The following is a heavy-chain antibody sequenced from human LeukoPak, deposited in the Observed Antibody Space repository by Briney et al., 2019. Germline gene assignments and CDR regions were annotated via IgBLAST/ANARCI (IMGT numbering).Heavy chain of an antibody. CDR1: GFTFDDYA. D-gene: IGHD6-19*01. J-gene: IGHJ4*02. CDR2: ISWNSGSI. V-gene: IGHV3-9*01. CDR3: AKGYSSGWYEWGYLDY. Sequence: GRSLRLSCAASGFTFDDYAMHWVRQAPGKGLEWVSGISWNSGSIGYADSVKGRFTISRDNAKNSLYLQMNSLRAEDTALYYCAKGYSSGWYEWGYLDYWGQGTLVTVSS.